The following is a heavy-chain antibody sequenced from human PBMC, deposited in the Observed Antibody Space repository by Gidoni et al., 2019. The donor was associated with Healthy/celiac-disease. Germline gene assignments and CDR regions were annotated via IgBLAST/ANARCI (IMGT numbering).Heavy chain of an antibody. V-gene: IGHV4-34*01. CDR3: ARVRGGIAVAGRFDY. J-gene: IGHJ4*02. CDR2: INHSGST. Sequence: QVQLQQWGAGLLKPSETLSLTCAVSGGSFSGYYWSWIRQPPGKGLEWIGEINHSGSTNYNPSLKSRVTISVDTSKNQFSLKLSSVTAADTAVYYCARVRGGIAVAGRFDYWGQGTLVTVSS. CDR1: GGSFSGYY. D-gene: IGHD6-19*01.